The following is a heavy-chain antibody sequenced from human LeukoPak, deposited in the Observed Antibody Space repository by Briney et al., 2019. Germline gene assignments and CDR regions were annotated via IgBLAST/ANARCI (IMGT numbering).Heavy chain of an antibody. CDR3: ARSGSGSYPWYFDL. CDR2: ITTDTGHP. CDR1: GYTFTKYA. V-gene: IGHV7-4-1*02. Sequence: ASVKVSCKASGYTFTKYAMNWERQAPGQGLEWMGWITTDTGHPTYAQGFTGRFVFSLDTSVTTAYLQITNLEAEDTAMYYCARSGSGSYPWYFDLWGRGTLVTVSS. D-gene: IGHD3-10*01. J-gene: IGHJ2*01.